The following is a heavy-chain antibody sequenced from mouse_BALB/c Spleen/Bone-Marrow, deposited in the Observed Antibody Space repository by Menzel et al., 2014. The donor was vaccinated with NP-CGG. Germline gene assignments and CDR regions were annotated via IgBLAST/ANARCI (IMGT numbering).Heavy chain of an antibody. CDR2: IFPGIGTT. V-gene: IGHV1S132*01. J-gene: IGHJ2*01. CDR3: ARGGNYGY. Sequence: VKLQESGAELVKPGASVKPSCKTSGYTFTNYWIQWVKQRPGQGLGWIGEIFPGIGTTYYNEKFKGKATLTIDTSSSTAYMQLSSLTSEDSAVYFCARGGNYGYWGQGTTLTVSS. D-gene: IGHD2-1*01. CDR1: GYTFTNYW.